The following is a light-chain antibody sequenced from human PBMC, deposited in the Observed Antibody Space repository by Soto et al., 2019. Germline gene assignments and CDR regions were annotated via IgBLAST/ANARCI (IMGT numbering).Light chain of an antibody. J-gene: IGLJ1*01. CDR3: CSYAGSYTFSYV. V-gene: IGLV2-14*01. CDR1: SSDVGGYKY. Sequence: QSVLTQPASVSGSPGQSITISCTGTSSDVGGYKYVSWYQQHPGKAPKLMIYEVSNRPSGVSNRFSGSKSGNAASLTISGLQAEDEADYYCCSYAGSYTFSYVFGTGTKLTVL. CDR2: EVS.